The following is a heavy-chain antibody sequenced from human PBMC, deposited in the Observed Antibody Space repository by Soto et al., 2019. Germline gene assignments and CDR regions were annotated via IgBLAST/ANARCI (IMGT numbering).Heavy chain of an antibody. CDR2: ISSSSSYI. Sequence: PXVSLSLSCAAFRLAFSCNCMELVRRAPGKGLEWVSSISSSSSYIYYADSVKGRFTISRDNAKNSLYLQMNSLRAEDTAVYYCGRALCGGSCQNEPWGQGTLVTVAS. J-gene: IGHJ5*02. CDR1: RLAFSCNC. D-gene: IGHD2-15*01. CDR3: GRALCGGSCQNEP. V-gene: IGHV3-21*04.